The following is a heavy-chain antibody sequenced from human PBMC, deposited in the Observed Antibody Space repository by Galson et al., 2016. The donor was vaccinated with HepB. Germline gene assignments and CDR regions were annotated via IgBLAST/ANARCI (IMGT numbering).Heavy chain of an antibody. D-gene: IGHD3-16*01. CDR1: GFTFSTYA. CDR2: ITGNGATT. Sequence: SLRLSCAASGFTFSTYAMSWVRQAPGKGLEWVSAITGNGATTYYTDSVKGRFTISRDNSNNTLYLQMNGLRVDDTALYYCARRDYSDDNDNLPLFECWGHATLVTVSS. J-gene: IGHJ4*01. CDR3: ARRDYSDDNDNLPLFEC. V-gene: IGHV3-23*01.